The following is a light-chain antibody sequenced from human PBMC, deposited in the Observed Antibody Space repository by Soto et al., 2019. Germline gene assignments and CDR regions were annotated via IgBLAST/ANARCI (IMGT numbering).Light chain of an antibody. V-gene: IGLV1-44*01. CDR1: SSNIGSNT. Sequence: QPVLTQPPSASGTPGQRVTISCSGSSSNIGSNTVTWYQHLPGTAPKLLIYSNDQRPSGVPDRFSGSKSGTSASLAISGLQSEAEADYYCASWDDSRKGVVFGGGTKLTVL. CDR2: SND. CDR3: ASWDDSRKGVV. J-gene: IGLJ2*01.